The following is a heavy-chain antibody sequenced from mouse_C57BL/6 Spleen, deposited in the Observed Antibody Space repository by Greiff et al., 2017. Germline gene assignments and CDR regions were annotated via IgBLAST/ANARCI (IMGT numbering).Heavy chain of an antibody. V-gene: IGHV1-69*01. Sequence: QVHVKQPGAELVMPGASVKLSCKASGYTFTSYWMHWVKQRPGQGLEWIGEIDPSDSYTNYNQKFKGKSTLTVDKSSSTAYMQLSSLTSEDSAVYYCARGVGRDYWGQGTTLTVSS. CDR1: GYTFTSYW. CDR2: IDPSDSYT. J-gene: IGHJ2*01. CDR3: ARGVGRDY. D-gene: IGHD1-1*02.